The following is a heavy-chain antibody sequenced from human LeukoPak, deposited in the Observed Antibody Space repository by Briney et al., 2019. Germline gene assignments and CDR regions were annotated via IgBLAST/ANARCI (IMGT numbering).Heavy chain of an antibody. Sequence: GGSLRLSCAASGLTLSNYWMHWVRQAPGKGLVWVPRMNSDGSGTSYADSVKGRFTISRDNAKNTLYLQMNSLRAEDTAVYYCAREGTSTSDAFDIWGQGTMVTVSS. D-gene: IGHD2/OR15-2a*01. CDR3: AREGTSTSDAFDI. CDR2: MNSDGSGT. CDR1: GLTLSNYW. J-gene: IGHJ3*02. V-gene: IGHV3-74*01.